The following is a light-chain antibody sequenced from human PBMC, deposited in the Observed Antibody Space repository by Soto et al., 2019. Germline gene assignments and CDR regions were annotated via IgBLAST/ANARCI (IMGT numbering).Light chain of an antibody. Sequence: QSALTQPASVSGSPGQSITISCTGTSSDVGAYNYVSWYQQHPGKAPKLIIYEVSNRPSGISNRFSGSKSGSTAALTISGLQAEDEADYYCSSYTSSSTLVFGGVPKLTVL. V-gene: IGLV2-14*01. CDR1: SSDVGAYNY. J-gene: IGLJ2*01. CDR2: EVS. CDR3: SSYTSSSTLV.